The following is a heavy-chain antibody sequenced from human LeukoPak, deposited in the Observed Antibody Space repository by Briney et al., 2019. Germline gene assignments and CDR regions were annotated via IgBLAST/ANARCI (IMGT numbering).Heavy chain of an antibody. Sequence: SETLSLTCAVYGGSFSGYYWSWIRQPPGKGLEWIGELNHSGSTNYNPSLKSRVTISVDTSKNQFSLKLSSVTAADTAMYYCAREAYDVLTSDWFDPWGQGTLVTVSS. J-gene: IGHJ5*02. D-gene: IGHD3-9*01. CDR2: LNHSGST. CDR1: GGSFSGYY. CDR3: AREAYDVLTSDWFDP. V-gene: IGHV4-34*01.